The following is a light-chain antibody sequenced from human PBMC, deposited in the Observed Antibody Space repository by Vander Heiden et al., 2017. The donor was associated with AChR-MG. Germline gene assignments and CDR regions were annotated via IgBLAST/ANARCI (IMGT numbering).Light chain of an antibody. CDR1: SSNIGAGYD. Sequence: QSVLTQPPSVSGAPGQRGTISCTGSSSNIGAGYDVHWYQQLPGTAPKLLIDGNNNRPSGVPDRFSGSKSGTSASLAITGRQAEDEADYYCQSYDSSLSVLFGGGTKLAVL. V-gene: IGLV1-40*01. CDR3: QSYDSSLSVL. CDR2: GNN. J-gene: IGLJ2*01.